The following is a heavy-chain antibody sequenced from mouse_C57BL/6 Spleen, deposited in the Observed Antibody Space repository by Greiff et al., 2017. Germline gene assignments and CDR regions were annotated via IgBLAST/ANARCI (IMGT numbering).Heavy chain of an antibody. CDR2: IWSGGST. CDR1: GFSLTSSG. Sequence: QVQLKQSGPGLVQPSQSLSITCTVSGFSLTSSGVHWVRQSPGTGLEWLGVIWSGGSTDYNAAFISRLSISKDNSKGQVFFKMNSLQADDTAIYYGANYYGYGTGWYFDVWGTGTTVTVSS. D-gene: IGHD1-2*01. V-gene: IGHV2-2*01. J-gene: IGHJ1*03. CDR3: ANYYGYGTGWYFDV.